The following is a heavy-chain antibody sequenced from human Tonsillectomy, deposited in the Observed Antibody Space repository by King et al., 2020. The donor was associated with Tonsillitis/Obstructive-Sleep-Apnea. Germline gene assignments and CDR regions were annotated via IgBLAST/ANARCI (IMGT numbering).Heavy chain of an antibody. J-gene: IGHJ6*03. CDR1: GGSFSGYY. Sequence: VQLQQWGAGLLKPSETLSLTCAVYGGSFSGYYWSWIRQPPGKGLEWIGEINHCGRINYNPSLKSRVTISVDTSKNQFSLKLSSVTAADTAVYYCAGRIGQRYNYMDVWGKGTTVTVSS. CDR2: INHCGRI. CDR3: AGRIGQRYNYMDV. D-gene: IGHD6-25*01. V-gene: IGHV4-34*01.